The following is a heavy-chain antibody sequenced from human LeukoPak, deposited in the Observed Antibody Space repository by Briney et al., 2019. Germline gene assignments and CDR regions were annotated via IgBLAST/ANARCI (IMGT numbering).Heavy chain of an antibody. V-gene: IGHV3-21*06. CDR1: GFAFRTCT. Sequence: GGSLRLSCAASGFAFRTCTMIWVRQAPGKGLECVSFISSTGDNIYYADSVKGRFTISRDNAKNSLYLQMNSLREEDTAVYYCGGEFSSSPASMDVWGQGASVTVSS. D-gene: IGHD6-13*01. CDR2: ISSTGDNI. J-gene: IGHJ6*02. CDR3: GGEFSSSPASMDV.